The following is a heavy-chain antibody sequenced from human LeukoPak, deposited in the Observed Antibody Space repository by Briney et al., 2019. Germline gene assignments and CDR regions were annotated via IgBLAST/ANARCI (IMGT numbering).Heavy chain of an antibody. V-gene: IGHV3-7*01. J-gene: IGHJ4*02. CDR3: ARRGGSSSRRSPIDY. CDR1: GFTFSDYW. D-gene: IGHD6-6*01. CDR2: IKQDGSQR. Sequence: GGSLRLSCTASGFTFSDYWMTWVRQAPGKGPEWVANIKQDGSQRYYVDSVRGRFTISRDNAKKSLFMEMTGLRAEDTAVYYCARRGGSSSRRSPIDYWGQGTLVTVSS.